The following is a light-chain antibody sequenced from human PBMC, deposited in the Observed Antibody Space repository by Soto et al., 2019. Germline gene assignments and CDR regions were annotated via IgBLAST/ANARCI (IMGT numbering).Light chain of an antibody. J-gene: IGKJ1*01. CDR2: KIS. Sequence: DVVMTQSPLSLPVTLGQPATISCRSSQGLVHSDGNTYLSWFQQRPGQSPRRLIYKISNRDSGVPDRFSGSGSGTDFTLKISRVEAEDIGVYYCMQGSHWPTTFGQGTKVDIK. V-gene: IGKV2-30*02. CDR3: MQGSHWPTT. CDR1: QGLVHSDGNTY.